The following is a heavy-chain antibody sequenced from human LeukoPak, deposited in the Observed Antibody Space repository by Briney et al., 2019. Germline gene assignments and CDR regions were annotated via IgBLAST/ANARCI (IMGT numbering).Heavy chain of an antibody. Sequence: GGSLRLSCAASGFTFSNYGLSWVRQAPGKGLEWVPGITGSGGSTYYADSVKGRFTISRDNSKNTLYLQMNSLRAEDTAIYYCARGGIMFNYFDYWGQGTLVTVSS. D-gene: IGHD3-16*01. CDR3: ARGGIMFNYFDY. V-gene: IGHV3-23*01. CDR2: ITGSGGST. CDR1: GFTFSNYG. J-gene: IGHJ4*02.